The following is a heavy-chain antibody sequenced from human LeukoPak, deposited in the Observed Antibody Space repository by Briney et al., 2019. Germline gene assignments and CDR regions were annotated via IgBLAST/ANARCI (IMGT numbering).Heavy chain of an antibody. V-gene: IGHV1-18*01. D-gene: IGHD3-3*01. J-gene: IGHJ5*02. CDR2: ISAYHGNT. CDR3: ARSGYYDFWSGYYRDNWFDP. Sequence: ASVKVSCKPSRYTFTSYGISWVRQAPGQRLEGMGWISAYHGNTNYAQKLQGRVTMTTDTSTSTAYMELRSLRSDDTAVYYCARSGYYDFWSGYYRDNWFDPWGQGTLVTVSS. CDR1: RYTFTSYG.